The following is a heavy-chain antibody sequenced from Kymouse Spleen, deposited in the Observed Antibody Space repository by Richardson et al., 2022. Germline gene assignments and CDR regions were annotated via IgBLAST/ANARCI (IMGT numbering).Heavy chain of an antibody. J-gene: IGHJ4*02. V-gene: IGHV3-9*01. D-gene: IGHD4-11,IGHD4-11*01. CDR1: GFTFDDYA. CDR2: ISWNSGSI. CDR3: AKVGTMTTVTTFFDY. Sequence: EVQLVESGGGLVQPGRSLRLSCAASGFTFDDYAMHWVRQAPGKGLEWVSGISWNSGSIGYADSVKGRFTISRDNAKNSLYLQMNSLRAEDTALYYCAKVGTMTTVTTFFDYWGQGTLVTVSS.